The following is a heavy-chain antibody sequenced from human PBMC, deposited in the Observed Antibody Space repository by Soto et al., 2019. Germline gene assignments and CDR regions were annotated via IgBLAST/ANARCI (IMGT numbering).Heavy chain of an antibody. Sequence: QVQLVESGGGVVQPGRSLRLSCAASGFIFSSYAMHWVRQAPGKGLAWVAVISYGGSNKYYADSVKGRFTLSRYNSKNTLYLQMNSLRAEDTAVDYCARTGLLHGMDVWGQGTTVTVSS. V-gene: IGHV3-30-3*01. J-gene: IGHJ6*02. CDR3: ARTGLLHGMDV. D-gene: IGHD2-15*01. CDR1: GFIFSSYA. CDR2: ISYGGSNK.